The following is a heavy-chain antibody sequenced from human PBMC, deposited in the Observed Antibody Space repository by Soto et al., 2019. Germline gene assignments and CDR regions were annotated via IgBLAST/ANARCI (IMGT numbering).Heavy chain of an antibody. CDR3: AIPRGSSRRGGRDY. J-gene: IGHJ4*02. CDR1: GFTFSSYS. V-gene: IGHV3-21*01. D-gene: IGHD6-6*01. Sequence: EVQLVESGGGLVKPGGSLRLSCAASGFTFSSYSMNWVRQAQGKGLEWVSSISSSSSYIYYADSVKGRFTISRDNAKNSLYLQMNSLGAEDTAVYYCAIPRGSSRRGGRDYWGQGTLVTVSS. CDR2: ISSSSSYI.